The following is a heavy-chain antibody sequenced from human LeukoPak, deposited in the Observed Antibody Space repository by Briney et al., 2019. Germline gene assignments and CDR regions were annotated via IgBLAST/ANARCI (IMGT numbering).Heavy chain of an antibody. J-gene: IGHJ4*02. CDR1: GFTFSGYG. D-gene: IGHD3-9*01. Sequence: PGRSLRLSCAASGFTFSGYGMHWVRQAPGKGLEWVAVISYDGSNKYYADSVKGRFTISRDNSKNTLYLQMNSPRAEDTAVYYCARDGRDYDILTGDIDYWGQGTLVTVSS. V-gene: IGHV3-30*03. CDR3: ARDGRDYDILTGDIDY. CDR2: ISYDGSNK.